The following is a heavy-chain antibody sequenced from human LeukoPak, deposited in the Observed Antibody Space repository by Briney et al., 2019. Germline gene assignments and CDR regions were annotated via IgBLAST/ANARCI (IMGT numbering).Heavy chain of an antibody. Sequence: PGGSLRLSRAASGFTFSNAWMSWVRQAPGKGLEWVGRIKSKTDGGTTDYAAPVKGRFTISRDDSKNTLYLQMNSLKTGDTAVYYCTTVSGYGPGDYWGQGTLVTVSS. D-gene: IGHD5-12*01. CDR3: TTVSGYGPGDY. CDR1: GFTFSNAW. CDR2: IKSKTDGGTT. V-gene: IGHV3-15*01. J-gene: IGHJ4*02.